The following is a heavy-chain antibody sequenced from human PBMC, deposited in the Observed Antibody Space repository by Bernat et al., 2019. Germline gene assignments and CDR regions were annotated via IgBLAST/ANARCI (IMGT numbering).Heavy chain of an antibody. CDR1: GYTFSNYA. CDR3: ARQGLRGSHFYSFGLGV. J-gene: IGHJ6*02. CDR2: LSGYNGHT. V-gene: IGHV1-18*01. Sequence: QAQLVQSGSEVKKPGASVMVSCKASGYTFSNYAITWVRQAPGQGLEWRGWLSGYNGHTDYAQKLQGRVTLTTDTSTSTAYMELRSLRSDDTAVYYCARQGLRGSHFYSFGLGVWGHAPTVTVSS. D-gene: IGHD4-17*01.